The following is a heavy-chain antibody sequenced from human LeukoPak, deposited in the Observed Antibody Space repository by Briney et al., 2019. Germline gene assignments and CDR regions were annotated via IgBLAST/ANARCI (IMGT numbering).Heavy chain of an antibody. V-gene: IGHV3-30*14. Sequence: GGSLRLSCAASGFTFSSYAMHWVRQAPGKGLEWVAVISYDGSNKYYADSVKGRFTISRDNSKNTLYLQMNSLRAEDTAVYYCASLIAAAGPFDYWGQGTLVTVSS. CDR1: GFTFSSYA. CDR2: ISYDGSNK. D-gene: IGHD6-13*01. CDR3: ASLIAAAGPFDY. J-gene: IGHJ4*02.